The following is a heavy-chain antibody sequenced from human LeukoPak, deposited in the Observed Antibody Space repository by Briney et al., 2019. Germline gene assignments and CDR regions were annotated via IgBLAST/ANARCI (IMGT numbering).Heavy chain of an antibody. Sequence: GGSLRLSCAASGFTFSSYSMNWVRQAPGKGLEWVSAISGSGGSTYYADSVKGRFTISRDNSKNTLYLQMNSLRAEDTAVYYCAKQGDFWSDESYYYMDVWGKGTTVTVSS. CDR2: ISGSGGST. CDR3: AKQGDFWSDESYYYMDV. J-gene: IGHJ6*03. CDR1: GFTFSSYS. V-gene: IGHV3-23*01. D-gene: IGHD3-3*01.